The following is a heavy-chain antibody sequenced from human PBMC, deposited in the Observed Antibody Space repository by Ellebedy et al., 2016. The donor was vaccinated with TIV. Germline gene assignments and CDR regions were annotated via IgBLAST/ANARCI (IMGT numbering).Heavy chain of an antibody. V-gene: IGHV3-11*01. CDR2: ISRSSSII. CDR3: AKSLGNGHNASVS. CDR1: GFTFSDYY. J-gene: IGHJ5*02. D-gene: IGHD1-1*01. Sequence: GESLKISCVASGFTFSDYYMSWIRQAPGKGLEWISYISRSSSIIQYADSVKCRFTISRDNAKNSLYLQMTSVRVEDTAVYYCAKSLGNGHNASVSWGQGILVTVYS.